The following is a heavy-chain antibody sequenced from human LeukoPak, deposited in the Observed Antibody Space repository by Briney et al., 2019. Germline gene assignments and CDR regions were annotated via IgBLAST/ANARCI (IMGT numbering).Heavy chain of an antibody. V-gene: IGHV3-23*01. CDR1: GFTFSTYA. CDR3: AKLMSQPALLFFDQ. CDR2: VSGSGLYT. J-gene: IGHJ4*02. D-gene: IGHD3-10*01. Sequence: GGSLRLTCASCGFTFSTYAMSWVRQAPGEGLEWDATVSGSGLYTYYADSVRGRFTISRDNSKDTFYLQMNSLRAEDTAVYYCAKLMSQPALLFFDQWGQGTLVTVSS.